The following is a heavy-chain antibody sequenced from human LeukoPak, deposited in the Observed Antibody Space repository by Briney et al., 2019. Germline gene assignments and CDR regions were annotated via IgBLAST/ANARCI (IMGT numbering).Heavy chain of an antibody. CDR1: GYTLTELS. J-gene: IGHJ4*02. V-gene: IGHV1-24*01. Sequence: WASVKVSCKVSGYTLTELSMQWVRQAPGNGLEWMGGFDPEDGETIYAQKFQGRVTMTEDTSTDTAYMELSSLRSEDTAVYYCATARRYYFDYWGQGTLVTVSS. CDR3: ATARRYYFDY. CDR2: FDPEDGET.